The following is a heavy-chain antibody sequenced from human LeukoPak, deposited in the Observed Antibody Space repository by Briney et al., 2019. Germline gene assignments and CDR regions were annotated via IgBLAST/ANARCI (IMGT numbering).Heavy chain of an antibody. V-gene: IGHV3-53*01. D-gene: IGHD3-22*01. Sequence: GGSLRLSCAVSGFIVSNNYMSWVRQAPGKGLEWVSVIYTGGGTFYSDSVKGRFTISRDYSKNTLYLQVNSLRADDTAVYYCARDSSGPAFWGQGTLVTVSA. CDR3: ARDSSGPAF. CDR1: GFIVSNNY. CDR2: IYTGGGT. J-gene: IGHJ4*02.